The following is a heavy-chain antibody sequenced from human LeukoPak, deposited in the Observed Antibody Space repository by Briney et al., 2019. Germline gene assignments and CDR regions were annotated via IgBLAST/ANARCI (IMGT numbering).Heavy chain of an antibody. CDR2: IYYSGST. J-gene: IGHJ4*02. Sequence: SETLSLTCTVSGGSISSYYWNWIRQPPGKGLEWIGYIYYSGSTNHNPSLKSRVTISVDTSKNQFSLRLSSVTAADTAVYFCARQLRGEAVAGHLQPFDYWGQGTLVTVSS. V-gene: IGHV4-59*08. D-gene: IGHD6-19*01. CDR3: ARQLRGEAVAGHLQPFDY. CDR1: GGSISSYY.